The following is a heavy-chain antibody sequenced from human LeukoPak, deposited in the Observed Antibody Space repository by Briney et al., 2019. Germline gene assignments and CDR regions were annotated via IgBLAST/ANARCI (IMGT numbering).Heavy chain of an antibody. V-gene: IGHV4-30-2*01. Sequence: SQTLSLTCAVSGGSISSGSYSWSWIRQPPGKGLEWIGYIYHSGSTYYNPSLKSRVTISVDRSKNQFSLKLSSVTAADTAVYYCARHIPSGGHYFDYWGQGTLVTVSS. D-gene: IGHD3-10*01. CDR3: ARHIPSGGHYFDY. CDR2: IYHSGST. J-gene: IGHJ4*02. CDR1: GGSISSGSYS.